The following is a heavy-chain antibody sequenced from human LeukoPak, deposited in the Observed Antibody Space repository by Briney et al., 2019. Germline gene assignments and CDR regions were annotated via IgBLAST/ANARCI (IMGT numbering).Heavy chain of an antibody. CDR1: GYTFTSYG. V-gene: IGHV1-2*02. CDR2: INPNSGGT. CDR3: ARAPVLDTAMAPWGY. J-gene: IGHJ4*02. D-gene: IGHD5-18*01. Sequence: ASVKVSCKASGYTFTSYGISWVRQAPGQGLEWMGWINPNSGGTNYAQKFQGRVTMTRDTSISTAYMELSRLRSDDTAVYYCARAPVLDTAMAPWGYWGQGTLVTVPS.